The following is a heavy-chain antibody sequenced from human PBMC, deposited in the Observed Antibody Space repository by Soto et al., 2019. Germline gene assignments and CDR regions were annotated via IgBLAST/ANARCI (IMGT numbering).Heavy chain of an antibody. D-gene: IGHD2-15*01. V-gene: IGHV3-7*05. Sequence: GGSLRLSCAASGFTFSSYWMSWVRQAPGKGLEWVANIKQDGSEKYYVDAVKGRFTISRDNAKNSLYLQMNSLRAEDTAVYYCARGGTVVRNYYFDYWGQGTLVTVSS. CDR2: IKQDGSEK. CDR1: GFTFSSYW. CDR3: ARGGTVVRNYYFDY. J-gene: IGHJ4*02.